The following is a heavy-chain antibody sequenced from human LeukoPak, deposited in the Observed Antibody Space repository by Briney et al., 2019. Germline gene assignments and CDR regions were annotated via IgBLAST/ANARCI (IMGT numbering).Heavy chain of an antibody. V-gene: IGHV1-69*13. J-gene: IGHJ4*02. CDR2: IIPIFGTA. CDR1: GYTFTSYD. Sequence: GASVKVSCKASGYTFTSYDINWVRQAPGQGLEWMGGIIPIFGTANYAQKFQGRVTITADESTSTAYMELSSLRSEDTAVYYCWGTVSRLDYWGQGTLVTVSS. D-gene: IGHD4-17*01. CDR3: WGTVSRLDY.